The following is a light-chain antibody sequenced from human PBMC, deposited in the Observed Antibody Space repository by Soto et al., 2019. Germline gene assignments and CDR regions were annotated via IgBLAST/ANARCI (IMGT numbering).Light chain of an antibody. CDR2: WAS. V-gene: IGKV4-1*01. Sequence: DIVMTQSPDSLAVSLGERASINCKSSQSLFSSSNSKNFLGWYQQKPGQPPKLLIYWASIRDSGVPDRFSGSGSEADFTLTINNLQAEDVAVYYCQQYYNAPITFGRGTRLEIK. J-gene: IGKJ5*01. CDR3: QQYYNAPIT. CDR1: QSLFSSSNSKNF.